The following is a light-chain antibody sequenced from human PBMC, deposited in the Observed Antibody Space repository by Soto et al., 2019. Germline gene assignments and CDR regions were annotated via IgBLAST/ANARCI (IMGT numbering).Light chain of an antibody. V-gene: IGKV1-33*01. Sequence: DIQMTQSPSSLSASVGDRVTITCQASQDISNYLNWYQQKPGKAPKLLIYDASNLETGVPSRFSGSGSGTDLTFTISSLQPEDIATYYCEQYDNLPRTCGGGTKVEIK. J-gene: IGKJ4*01. CDR2: DAS. CDR3: EQYDNLPRT. CDR1: QDISNY.